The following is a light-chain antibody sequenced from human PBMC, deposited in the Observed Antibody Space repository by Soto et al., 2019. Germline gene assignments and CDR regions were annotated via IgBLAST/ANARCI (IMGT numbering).Light chain of an antibody. Sequence: EIVLAQSPGTRCWSPGERATLSCRASQSVSSNLAWYQQKPGQAPRLLVYGASTRATGIPARFSGSGSGTEFTLTISSLQSEDFAVYYCQQYDIWPRWTFGQGTKVEIK. CDR3: QQYDIWPRWT. V-gene: IGKV3-15*01. CDR2: GAS. J-gene: IGKJ1*01. CDR1: QSVSSN.